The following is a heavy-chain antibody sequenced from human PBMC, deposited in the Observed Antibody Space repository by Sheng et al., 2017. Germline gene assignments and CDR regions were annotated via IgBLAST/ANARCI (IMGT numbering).Heavy chain of an antibody. D-gene: IGHD1-20*01. V-gene: IGHV3-33*08. CDR3: ARDLGMGRSVDY. CDR2: LGHIGNGE. J-gene: IGHJ4*02. Sequence: QVQLVESGGGVVQPGRSLRLSCAASGFTFNNHPMHWVRQAPGKGLEWVAILGHIGNGEDYADSVKGRFTISRDNSKNTLYLQLNNVRAEDTAVYYCARDLGMGRSVDYWGQGTLVTVSS. CDR1: GFTFNNHP.